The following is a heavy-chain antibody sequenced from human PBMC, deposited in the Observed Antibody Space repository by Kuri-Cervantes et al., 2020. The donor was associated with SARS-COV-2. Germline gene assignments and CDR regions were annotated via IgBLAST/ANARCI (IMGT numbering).Heavy chain of an antibody. Sequence: GESLKISCEASGFTLTYRWMAWFRQAPGKGLEWVANIKQDGSEKYYVDSVKGRFTISRDNAKNSLYLQMNSLRAEDTAVYYCARDDHDWGEGGAFDIWGQGTMVTVSS. CDR2: IKQDGSEK. CDR3: ARDDHDWGEGGAFDI. J-gene: IGHJ3*02. V-gene: IGHV3-7*01. D-gene: IGHD7-27*01. CDR1: GFTLTYRW.